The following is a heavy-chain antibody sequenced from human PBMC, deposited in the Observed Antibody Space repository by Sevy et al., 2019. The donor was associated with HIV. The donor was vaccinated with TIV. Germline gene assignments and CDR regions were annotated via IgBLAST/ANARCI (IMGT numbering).Heavy chain of an antibody. CDR1: GFTFSTYA. D-gene: IGHD2-15*01. CDR3: ATEVVYCSGGSCYFRSYYFDY. Sequence: GGSLRLSCAASGFTFSTYAMHWVRQAPGKGLEWVAVISNDGSNEYYADSVKGRFTISRHNSKNTLYLQMNSLRTEDTAVYYCATEVVYCSGGSCYFRSYYFDYWGQGILVTVSS. J-gene: IGHJ4*02. V-gene: IGHV3-30*04. CDR2: ISNDGSNE.